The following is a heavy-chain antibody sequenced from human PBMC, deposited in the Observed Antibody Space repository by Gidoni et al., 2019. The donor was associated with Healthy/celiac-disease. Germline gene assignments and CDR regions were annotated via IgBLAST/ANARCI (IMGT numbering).Heavy chain of an antibody. CDR2: IYYSGST. V-gene: IGHV4-61*01. Sequence: QVQLPESGPGLVKPSETLSLTCTVSGGSVSSGSYYWSWIRQPPGKGLEWIGYIYYSGSTNYNPSLKSRVTISVDTSKNQFSLKLSSVTAADTAVYYCARVVPAAIYFDYWGQGTLVTVSS. D-gene: IGHD2-2*01. CDR1: GGSVSSGSYY. CDR3: ARVVPAAIYFDY. J-gene: IGHJ4*02.